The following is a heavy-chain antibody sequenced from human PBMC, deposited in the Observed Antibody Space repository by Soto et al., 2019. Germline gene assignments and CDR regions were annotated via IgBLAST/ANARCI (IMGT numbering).Heavy chain of an antibody. CDR3: ARDLRIAAGMDV. D-gene: IGHD2-15*01. J-gene: IGHJ6*02. V-gene: IGHV3-33*01. Sequence: PGGSLRLSCAASGFTFSSYGMHWVRQAPGKGLEWVAVIWYDGSNKYYADSVKGRFTISRDNSKNTLYLQMNSLRAEDTAVYYCARDLRIAAGMDVWGHGTTVTVSS. CDR1: GFTFSSYG. CDR2: IWYDGSNK.